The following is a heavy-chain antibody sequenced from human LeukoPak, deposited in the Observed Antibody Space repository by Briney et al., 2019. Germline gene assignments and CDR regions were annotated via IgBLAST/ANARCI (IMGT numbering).Heavy chain of an antibody. Sequence: ASVKVSCKASGYTFAGYYMHWVRQAPGQGLELMGRINPNSGGTNYAQKFQGRVTMTRDTSISTAYMELSRLRSDDTAVYYCARAYSEAGDAPSGYWGQGTLVTVSS. CDR2: INPNSGGT. D-gene: IGHD7-27*01. J-gene: IGHJ4*02. CDR3: ARAYSEAGDAPSGY. V-gene: IGHV1-2*06. CDR1: GYTFAGYY.